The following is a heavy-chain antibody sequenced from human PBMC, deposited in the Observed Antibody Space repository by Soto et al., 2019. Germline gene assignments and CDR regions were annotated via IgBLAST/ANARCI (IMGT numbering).Heavy chain of an antibody. CDR2: IYYSGST. Sequence: PSETLSLTCTVSGGSISSGGYYWSWIRQHPGKGLEWIGYIYYSGSTYYNPSLKSRVTISVDTSKNQFSLKLSSVTAADTAVYYCARDSPKLHGYYYGMDVWGQGTTVTVSS. V-gene: IGHV4-31*03. CDR1: GGSISSGGYY. CDR3: ARDSPKLHGYYYGMDV. J-gene: IGHJ6*02. D-gene: IGHD1-7*01.